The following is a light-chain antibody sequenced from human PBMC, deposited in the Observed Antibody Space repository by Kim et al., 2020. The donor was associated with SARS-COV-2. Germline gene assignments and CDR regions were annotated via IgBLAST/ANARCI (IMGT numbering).Light chain of an antibody. CDR3: AAWDDSLNGPV. CDR1: SANYGSNT. Sequence: GQWVTIACSGSSANYGSNTVNWYQQLPGTAPKLRIYSNNQRPSGVPDRSSGSKSGTSASLAISGLQSEDEADYYCAAWDDSLNGPVFGGGTQLTVL. CDR2: SNN. V-gene: IGLV1-44*01. J-gene: IGLJ2*01.